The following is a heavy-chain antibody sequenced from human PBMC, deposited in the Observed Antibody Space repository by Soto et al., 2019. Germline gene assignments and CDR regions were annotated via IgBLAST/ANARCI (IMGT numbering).Heavy chain of an antibody. J-gene: IGHJ6*02. CDR3: PVRCMDV. V-gene: IGHV3-23*01. CDR1: GFTFSSYA. CDR2: ISGSGGST. Sequence: VQLLESGGVLVQPGWSLRLSCAASGFTFSSYAMSWVRQAPGKGLEWGSAISGSGGSTYYADSVKGRFTISRDNSKNTLYLQMTSLRAEDTAVYYCPVRCMDVWGQGTTVTVSS.